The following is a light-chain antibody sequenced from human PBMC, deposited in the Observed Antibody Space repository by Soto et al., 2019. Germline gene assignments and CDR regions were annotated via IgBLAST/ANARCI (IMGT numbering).Light chain of an antibody. CDR1: QSVSSNY. J-gene: IGKJ5*01. CDR3: QQYGNSPIT. V-gene: IGKV3-20*01. CDR2: GAS. Sequence: EIVLTQSPGTLSLSPGERATLSCRASQSVSSNYFAWYQQKPGQAPRLLILGASTRATGVPDRFSGSGSGTDFTLTISRLEPADFAVYFCQQYGNSPITFGQGTRLEIK.